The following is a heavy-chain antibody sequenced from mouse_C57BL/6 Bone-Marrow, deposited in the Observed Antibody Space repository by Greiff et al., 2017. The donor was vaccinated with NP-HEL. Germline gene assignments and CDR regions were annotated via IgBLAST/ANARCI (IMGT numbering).Heavy chain of an antibody. Sequence: QIQLQQPGAELVKPGASVKLSCKASGYTFTSYWMHWVKQRPGQGLEWIGMIHPNSGSTNYNEKFKSKATLTVDKSSSTAYMQLSSLTSADSAVSYCSTPCSSYGFAYWGPGTLVTVSA. V-gene: IGHV1-64*01. J-gene: IGHJ3*01. CDR2: IHPNSGST. CDR3: STPCSSYGFAY. CDR1: GYTFTSYW. D-gene: IGHD1-1*01.